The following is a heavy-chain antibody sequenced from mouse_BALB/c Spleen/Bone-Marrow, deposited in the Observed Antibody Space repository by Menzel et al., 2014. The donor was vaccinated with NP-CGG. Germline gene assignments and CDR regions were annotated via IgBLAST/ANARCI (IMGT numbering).Heavy chain of an antibody. CDR1: GFTFSSYT. CDR3: TRDGKGNYDYAMDY. V-gene: IGHV5-6-4*01. CDR2: ISSGGSYT. Sequence: DVMLVESGGGLVKPGGSLKLSCAASGFTFSSYTMSWVRQTPEKRLEWVATISSGGSYTYYPDSVKGRFTISRDNAKNTLYLQMSSLKSEETAMYYCTRDGKGNYDYAMDYWGQGTSVTVSS. D-gene: IGHD2-1*01. J-gene: IGHJ4*01.